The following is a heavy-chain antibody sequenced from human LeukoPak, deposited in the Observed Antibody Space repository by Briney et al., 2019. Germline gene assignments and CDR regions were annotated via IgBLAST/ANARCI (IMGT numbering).Heavy chain of an antibody. V-gene: IGHV3-48*03. Sequence: PGGSLRLSCAASGFTFSSYEMNWVRQAPGKGLEWVPYISSSGSTIYYADSVKGRFTISRDNAKNSLYLQMNSLRAEDTAVYYCARLNYGSGSYDCWGQGTLVTVSS. CDR2: ISSSGSTI. J-gene: IGHJ4*02. CDR3: ARLNYGSGSYDC. CDR1: GFTFSSYE. D-gene: IGHD3-10*01.